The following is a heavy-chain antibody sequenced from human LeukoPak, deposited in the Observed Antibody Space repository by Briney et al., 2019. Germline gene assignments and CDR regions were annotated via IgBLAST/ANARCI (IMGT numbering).Heavy chain of an antibody. J-gene: IGHJ4*02. D-gene: IGHD3-10*01. CDR1: GFTFSNYW. CDR2: ISGSGGRS. V-gene: IGHV3-23*01. Sequence: PGGSLRLSCAASGFTFSNYWMTWVRQAPGKGLEWVSAISGSGGRSYYADSVKGRFTISRDNSKSTLFLQMNSLRAEDTAIYYCAKDPMVRGATYDYWGQGTLVTVSS. CDR3: AKDPMVRGATYDY.